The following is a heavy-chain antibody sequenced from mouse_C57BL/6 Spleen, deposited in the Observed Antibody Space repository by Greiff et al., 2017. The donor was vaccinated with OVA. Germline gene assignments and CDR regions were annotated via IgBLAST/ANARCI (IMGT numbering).Heavy chain of an antibody. D-gene: IGHD2-4*01. CDR2: ISDGGSYT. CDR3: ARGELVYYDYDGYAMDY. Sequence: EVKLMESGGGLVKPGGSLKLSCAASGFTFSSYAMSWVRQTPEKRLEWVATISDGGSYTYYPDNVKGRFTISRDNAKNNLYLQMSHLKSEDTAMYYCARGELVYYDYDGYAMDYWGQGTSVTVSS. V-gene: IGHV5-4*03. J-gene: IGHJ4*01. CDR1: GFTFSSYA.